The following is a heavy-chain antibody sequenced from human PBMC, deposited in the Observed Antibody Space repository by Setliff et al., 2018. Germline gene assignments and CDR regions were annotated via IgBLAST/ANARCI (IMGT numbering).Heavy chain of an antibody. CDR2: IKQDGSEK. V-gene: IGHV3-7*01. J-gene: IGHJ3*02. CDR3: ARDATYYDFWSDYSPDAFDI. Sequence: GSLRLSCAASGFTFSSFWMSWVRQAPGKGLEWVANIKQDGSEKYYVDSVKGRFAISRDNAKNSLYLQMNSLRAEDTAMYYCARDATYYDFWSDYSPDAFDICGQGTMVTVSS. D-gene: IGHD3-3*01. CDR1: GFTFSSFW.